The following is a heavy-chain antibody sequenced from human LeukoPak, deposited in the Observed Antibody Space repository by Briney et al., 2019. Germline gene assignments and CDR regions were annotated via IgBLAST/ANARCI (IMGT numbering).Heavy chain of an antibody. J-gene: IGHJ4*02. CDR1: GFIFNQYC. CDR2: ISTSGGST. CDR3: ARDPRGDFVWGHRFDY. D-gene: IGHD3-16*01. V-gene: IGHV3-11*01. Sequence: GSLRLSCGASGFIFNQYCMGWVRQAPGMGPEWVSYISTSGGSTYYSASAKGRFTIPRDNARNSLFLQLRRLTAEDTAVYYCARDPRGDFVWGHRFDYWGQGVLVTVSS.